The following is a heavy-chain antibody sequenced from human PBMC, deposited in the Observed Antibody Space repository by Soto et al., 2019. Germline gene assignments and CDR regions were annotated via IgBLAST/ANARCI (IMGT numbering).Heavy chain of an antibody. CDR2: ISYSGTT. J-gene: IGHJ6*02. CDR1: GGSVSSGSNY. Sequence: QVQLRESGPGLVQASQTLSLVCTVSGGSVSSGSNYWSWIGQRPQGGLEWLGYISYSGTTYYNPSLKSRVTISEDTSKNQLSLNLKSVTAADTAVYYCARSIGCAAAGNSGGMDVWGQGTTVT. D-gene: IGHD6-13*01. V-gene: IGHV4-31*03. CDR3: ARSIGCAAAGNSGGMDV.